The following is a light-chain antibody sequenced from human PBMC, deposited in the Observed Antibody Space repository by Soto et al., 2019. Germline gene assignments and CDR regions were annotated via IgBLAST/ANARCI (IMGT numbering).Light chain of an antibody. Sequence: DIQMTQSPSSLSASVGDRVTITCRASQSINNCLNWYQQKPGKAPKLLIYAASSLQSGVPSRFSGSGSGTHFTLTISSLQPEDFATYYCQQGFYTPNTFGPGTKVDIK. CDR3: QQGFYTPNT. V-gene: IGKV1-39*01. J-gene: IGKJ3*01. CDR2: AAS. CDR1: QSINNC.